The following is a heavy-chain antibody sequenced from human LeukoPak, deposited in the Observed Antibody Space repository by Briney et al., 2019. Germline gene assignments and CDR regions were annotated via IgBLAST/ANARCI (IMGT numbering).Heavy chain of an antibody. J-gene: IGHJ3*02. CDR1: GGTFSSYA. D-gene: IGHD5-24*01. V-gene: IGHV1-69*05. Sequence: SVKVSCKASGGTFSSYAISWVRQAPGQGLGWMGRISPIFGTANYAQKFQGRVTITTDESTSTAYMELSSLRSEDTAVYYCARALQRWLQHHDAFDIWGQGTMVTVSS. CDR2: ISPIFGTA. CDR3: ARALQRWLQHHDAFDI.